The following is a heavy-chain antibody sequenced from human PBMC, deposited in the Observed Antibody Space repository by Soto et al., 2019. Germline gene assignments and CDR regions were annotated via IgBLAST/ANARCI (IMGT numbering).Heavy chain of an antibody. D-gene: IGHD2-8*01. V-gene: IGHV3-13*01. Sequence: EVQLVESGGGLVQPGGSLRLSCAASGFTISTYDMHWVRQATGKGLEWVSAIGTIRDTYYLDSVKGRFTISRENAKNSVYLQMNSLRAGDTAVYYCARGRSNQYESSPPPKFDPWGRGTLVTVSS. CDR2: IGTIRDT. CDR1: GFTISTYD. J-gene: IGHJ5*02. CDR3: ARGRSNQYESSPPPKFDP.